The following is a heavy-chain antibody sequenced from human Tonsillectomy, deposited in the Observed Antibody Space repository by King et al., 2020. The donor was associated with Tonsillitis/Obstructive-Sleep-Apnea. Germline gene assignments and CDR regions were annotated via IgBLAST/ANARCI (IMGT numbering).Heavy chain of an antibody. CDR1: GFTFSIYG. CDR3: ARDAQVHNAFDI. Sequence: VQLVESGGGVVQPGRSLRLSCAASGFTFSIYGMHWVRQAPGKGLEWVAVIWYDGSNKYYADSVKGRFTISRDNSKNTLYLQMNSLRAEDTALYYCARDAQVHNAFDIWGQGTMVTVSS. J-gene: IGHJ3*02. V-gene: IGHV3-33*08. D-gene: IGHD4/OR15-4a*01. CDR2: IWYDGSNK.